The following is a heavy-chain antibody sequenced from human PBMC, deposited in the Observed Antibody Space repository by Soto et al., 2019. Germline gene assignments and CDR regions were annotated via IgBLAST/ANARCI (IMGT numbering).Heavy chain of an antibody. CDR1: GYTFTSYG. CDR2: ISAYNGNT. V-gene: IGHV1-18*01. Sequence: QVQLVQSGAEVKKPGASVKVSCKASGYTFTSYGISWVRQAPGQGLEWMGWISAYNGNTNYAQKRQGRVTMTTDTATSTADIELRSLRSDDTAVYYCARRPVREQRVRGWFDPWGQGTLVTVSS. CDR3: ARRPVREQRVRGWFDP. D-gene: IGHD6-13*01. J-gene: IGHJ5*02.